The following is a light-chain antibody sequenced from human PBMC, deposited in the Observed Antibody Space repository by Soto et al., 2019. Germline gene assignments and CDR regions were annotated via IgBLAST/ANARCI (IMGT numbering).Light chain of an antibody. CDR3: QQYVSSRPIT. Sequence: DIVLTQSPGTLSLTPGERATLSCRASQSVDSSYLAWYQQKPGQAPRLLIYGASSRATGIPDRFSGSASGTDFTLTISRLEPEDFAVYYYQQYVSSRPITFGPGTKVDIK. CDR1: QSVDSSY. V-gene: IGKV3-20*01. CDR2: GAS. J-gene: IGKJ3*01.